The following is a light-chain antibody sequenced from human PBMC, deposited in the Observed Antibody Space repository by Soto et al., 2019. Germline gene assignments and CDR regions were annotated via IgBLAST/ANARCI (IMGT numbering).Light chain of an antibody. CDR1: QSVSSY. J-gene: IGKJ4*01. V-gene: IGKV3-15*01. CDR3: QQYNTWPPLT. Sequence: EILMTQSPATLSVSPGERATLSCRASQSVSSYLAWYQQKPGQTPRLLIYGASTRATGIPARFSGSGSGTEFTLTISSLQSEDFAVYYCQQYNTWPPLTFGGGTKVEIK. CDR2: GAS.